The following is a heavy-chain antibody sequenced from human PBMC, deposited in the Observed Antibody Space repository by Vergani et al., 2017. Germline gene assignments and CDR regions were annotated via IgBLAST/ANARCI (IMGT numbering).Heavy chain of an antibody. V-gene: IGHV3-33*01. Sequence: QGQLVESGGGIVQPGRSLTLSCVASRSTFKTYGMHWVRQAPGKGLEWVGLIYYDGSNAYYADSVKGRFTISRDNSKNTLYLQMSSLRAEDTAVYYCARDQVPAAIRLNVGNYMYVWGKGTTVIVS. CDR3: ARDQVPAAIRLNVGNYMYV. J-gene: IGHJ6*03. CDR2: IYYDGSNA. CDR1: RSTFKTYG. D-gene: IGHD2-2*02.